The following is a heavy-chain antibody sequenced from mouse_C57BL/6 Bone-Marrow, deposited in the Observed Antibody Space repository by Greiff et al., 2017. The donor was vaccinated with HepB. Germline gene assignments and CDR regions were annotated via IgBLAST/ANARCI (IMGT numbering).Heavy chain of an antibody. CDR2: IWSGGST. V-gene: IGHV2-2*01. CDR1: GFSLTSYG. D-gene: IGHD2-5*01. J-gene: IGHJ4*01. Sequence: QVQLQQSGPGLVQPSQSLSITCTVSGFSLTSYGVHWVRQSPGKGLEWLGVIWSGGSTDYNAAFISRLSISKDNSKSQVFFKMNSLQADDTAIYYCARGPYYSNYYYAMDYWGQGTSVTVSS. CDR3: ARGPYYSNYYYAMDY.